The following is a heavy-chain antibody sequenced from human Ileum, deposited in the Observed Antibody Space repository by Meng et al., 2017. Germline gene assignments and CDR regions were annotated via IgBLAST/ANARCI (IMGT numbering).Heavy chain of an antibody. V-gene: IGHV4-61*01. CDR3: ARDHWGSLDY. Sequence: QPRAAVPGLAQPSATPSAICADTGGCVRSRWHQVGWIRPSPGKGLEWIGYASTNHNPSLKSRVTISVDTSKNQFSLKLTSVTAADTAVYYCARDHWGSLDYWGQGVLVTVSS. CDR2: AST. J-gene: IGHJ4*02. D-gene: IGHD7-27*01. CDR1: GGCVRSRWHQ.